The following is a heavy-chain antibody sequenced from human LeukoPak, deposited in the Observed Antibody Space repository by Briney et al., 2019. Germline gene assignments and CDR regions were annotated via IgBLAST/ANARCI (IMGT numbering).Heavy chain of an antibody. CDR2: IYHSGST. V-gene: IGHV4-30-2*01. Sequence: SQTLSLTCAGSGGSISSGGYSWSWIRQPPGKGLEWIGYIYHSGSTYYNPSLKSRVTISVDRSKNQFSLKLSSVPAADTAVYYCARYSGYDTFDYWGQGTLVTVSS. D-gene: IGHD5-12*01. J-gene: IGHJ4*02. CDR1: GGSISSGGYS. CDR3: ARYSGYDTFDY.